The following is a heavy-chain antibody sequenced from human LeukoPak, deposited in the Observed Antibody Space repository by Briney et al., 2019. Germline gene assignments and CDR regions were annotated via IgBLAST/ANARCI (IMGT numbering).Heavy chain of an antibody. CDR2: IYPGDSDT. D-gene: IGHD6-19*01. J-gene: IGHJ4*02. CDR1: GYSFTSYW. V-gene: IGHV5-51*01. Sequence: GESLKISCKGSGYSFTSYWIGWVRQMPGKGLEWMGIIYPGDSDTRYSPSFQGQVTISADKSISTAYLQWSSLKASDTAMYYCARRAIHSRPPSIAGALDYWGQGTLVTVSS. CDR3: ARRAIHSRPPSIAGALDY.